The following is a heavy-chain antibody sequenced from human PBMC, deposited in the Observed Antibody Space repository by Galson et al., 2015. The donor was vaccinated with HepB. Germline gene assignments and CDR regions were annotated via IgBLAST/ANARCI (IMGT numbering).Heavy chain of an antibody. Sequence: CAISGDSVSSNSAAWNWIRQSPSRGLEWLGRTYYRSKWYNDYAVSVKSRITINPDTSKNQFSLQLNSVTPEDTAVYYCARSPLGYSGYDYWAYYFDYWGQGTLVTVSS. V-gene: IGHV6-1*01. J-gene: IGHJ4*02. CDR1: GDSVSSNSAA. D-gene: IGHD5-12*01. CDR3: ARSPLGYSGYDYWAYYFDY. CDR2: TYYRSKWYN.